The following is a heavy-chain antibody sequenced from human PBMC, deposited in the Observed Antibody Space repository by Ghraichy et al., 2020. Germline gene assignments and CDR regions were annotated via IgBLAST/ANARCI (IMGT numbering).Heavy chain of an antibody. J-gene: IGHJ6*02. CDR2: INHSGST. V-gene: IGHV4-34*01. Sequence: SETLSLTCAVYGGSFSGYFWSWIRQPPGKGLEWIGEINHSGSTNYNPSLKSRVTISVDTSKNQFSLKLSSVTAADTAVYYCARGRMGPYGSGSYYKSHYYGMDVWGQGTTVTVSS. D-gene: IGHD3-10*01. CDR3: ARGRMGPYGSGSYYKSHYYGMDV. CDR1: GGSFSGYF.